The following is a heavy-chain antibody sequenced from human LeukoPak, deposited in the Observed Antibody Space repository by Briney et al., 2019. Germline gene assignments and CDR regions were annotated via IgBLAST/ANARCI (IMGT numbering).Heavy chain of an antibody. Sequence: GGSLILSCAASGFTVSSNYMSWVRQAPGKGLEWVSVIYSGGSTYYADSVKGRFTISRDNSKNTLYLQMNSLRAEDTAVYYCARDWSGSGARGYWGQGTLVTVSS. D-gene: IGHD3-3*01. CDR2: IYSGGST. CDR1: GFTVSSNY. CDR3: ARDWSGSGARGY. J-gene: IGHJ4*02. V-gene: IGHV3-53*01.